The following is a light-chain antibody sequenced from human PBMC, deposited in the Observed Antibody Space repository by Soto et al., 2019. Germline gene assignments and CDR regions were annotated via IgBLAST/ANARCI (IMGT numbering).Light chain of an antibody. CDR3: QQYDNLPLFT. Sequence: DIQMTQSPSTLSASVGDRVTITCRASQSISNWLAWYQQKPGKAPKLLIYDASNLETGVPSRFSGSGSGTDFTFTISSLQPEDIATYYCQQYDNLPLFTFGPGTKVDTK. V-gene: IGKV1-33*01. J-gene: IGKJ3*01. CDR1: QSISNW. CDR2: DAS.